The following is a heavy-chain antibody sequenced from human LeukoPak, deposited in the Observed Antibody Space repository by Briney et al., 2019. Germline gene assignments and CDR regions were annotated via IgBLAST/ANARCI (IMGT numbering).Heavy chain of an antibody. CDR3: ARGNVLRFLEWLLLSWFDP. CDR1: GGSISSGSYS. Sequence: PSETLSLTCTVSGGSISSGSYSWSWIRQPAGKGLEWIGRIYTSGSTNYNPSLKSRITISVDTSKNQVSLKLSSVTAADTAVYYCARGNVLRFLEWLLLSWFDPWGQGTLVTVSS. J-gene: IGHJ5*02. CDR2: IYTSGST. D-gene: IGHD3-3*01. V-gene: IGHV4-61*02.